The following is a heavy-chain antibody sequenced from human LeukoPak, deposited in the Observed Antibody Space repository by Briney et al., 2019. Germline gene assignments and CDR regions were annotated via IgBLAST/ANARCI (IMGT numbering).Heavy chain of an antibody. J-gene: IGHJ6*02. D-gene: IGHD5-12*01. CDR3: AKGRGYSGYDSYYYYGMDV. CDR2: ISYDGSNK. CDR1: GFTFSSYG. V-gene: IGHV3-30*18. Sequence: PGGSLRLSCAASGFTFSSYGMHWVRQAPGKGLEWAAVISYDGSNKYYADSVKGRFTISRDNSKNTLYLQMNSLRAEDTAVYYCAKGRGYSGYDSYYYYGMDVWGQGTTVTVSS.